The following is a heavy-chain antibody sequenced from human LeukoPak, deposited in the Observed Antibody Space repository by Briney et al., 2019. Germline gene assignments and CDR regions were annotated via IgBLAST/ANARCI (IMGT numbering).Heavy chain of an antibody. CDR1: GFTFRSYA. Sequence: PVESLRLSCTASGFTFRSYAISWVRQAPRKGLTSVSTISGSGDSTYYADSVKGRFTISRDNSKNTLYLQMNSLRADDTAVYYCAKGRSGVVVAALNYWGHGTPVTVSS. CDR2: ISGSGDST. V-gene: IGHV3-23*01. CDR3: AKGRSGVVVAALNY. J-gene: IGHJ4*01. D-gene: IGHD2-15*01.